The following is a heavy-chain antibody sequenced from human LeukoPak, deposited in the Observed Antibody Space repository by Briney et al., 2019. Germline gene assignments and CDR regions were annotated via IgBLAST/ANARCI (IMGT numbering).Heavy chain of an antibody. CDR1: GFSFSRDY. V-gene: IGHV3-21*01. CDR2: ISSSSSYI. J-gene: IGHJ5*02. D-gene: IGHD2-2*02. CDR3: ARVGVVPAAIPVDGFDP. Sequence: GGSLSLSCAASGFSFSRDYMNWVRQAPGKGLEWDSSISSSSSYIYYADSVKGRFTISGDNAKNSLYLQMNSLRAEDTAVYYCARVGVVPAAIPVDGFDPWGQGTLVTVSS.